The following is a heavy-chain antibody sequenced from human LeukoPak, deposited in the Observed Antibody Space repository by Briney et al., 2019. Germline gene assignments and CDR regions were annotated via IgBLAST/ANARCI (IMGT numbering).Heavy chain of an antibody. J-gene: IGHJ5*02. Sequence: ASVKVSCKASGYTFTGYYMHWVRQAPGQGLEWMGWINPNSGSTNYAQKFQGRVTMTRDTSISTAYMELSRLRSDDTAVYYCARGAFGYYGSGRKYNWFDPWGQGTLVTVSS. CDR2: INPNSGST. V-gene: IGHV1-2*02. CDR1: GYTFTGYY. D-gene: IGHD3-10*01. CDR3: ARGAFGYYGSGRKYNWFDP.